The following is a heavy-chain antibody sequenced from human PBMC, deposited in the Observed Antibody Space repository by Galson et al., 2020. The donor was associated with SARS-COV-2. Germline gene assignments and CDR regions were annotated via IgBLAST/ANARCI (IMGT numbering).Heavy chain of an antibody. V-gene: IGHV3-49*03. Sequence: GGSLRLSCTASGFTFGDYAMSWFRQAPGKGLEWVGFIRSKAYGGTTEYAASVKGRFTISRDDSKSIAYLQMNSLKTEDTAVYYCTRDTGYSSGWRLDYWGQGTLVTVSS. CDR2: IRSKAYGGTT. CDR3: TRDTGYSSGWRLDY. D-gene: IGHD6-19*01. CDR1: GFTFGDYA. J-gene: IGHJ4*02.